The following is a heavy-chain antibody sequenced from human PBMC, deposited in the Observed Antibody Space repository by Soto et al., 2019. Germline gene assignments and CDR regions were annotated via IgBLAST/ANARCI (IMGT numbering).Heavy chain of an antibody. CDR2: LSGSGDTT. CDR1: GFTFSNYA. V-gene: IGHV3-23*01. D-gene: IGHD1-1*01. CDR3: AKIGGLERPFLPFDI. J-gene: IGHJ3*02. Sequence: EVQLLESGGGLVQPGGSLRLSCAASGFTFSNYAMSWVRQAPGKGLEWVSVLSGSGDTTYYADSVQGRFTISRDNSKNTLYLQMNSLRAEDTAVYYCAKIGGLERPFLPFDIWGQGTMVTVSS.